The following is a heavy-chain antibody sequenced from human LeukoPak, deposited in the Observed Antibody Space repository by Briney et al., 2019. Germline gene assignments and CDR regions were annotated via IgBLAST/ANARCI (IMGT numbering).Heavy chain of an antibody. J-gene: IGHJ4*02. V-gene: IGHV3-33*01. CDR2: IWYDGSNK. Sequence: PGGSLRLSCAASGFTFSSYGMHWVRQAQGKGLEWVAVIWYDGSNKYYADSVKGRFTISRDNSKNTLYLQMNSLRAEDTAVYYCATQLTGTTVGYFDYWGQGTLVTVSS. D-gene: IGHD1-7*01. CDR1: GFTFSSYG. CDR3: ATQLTGTTVGYFDY.